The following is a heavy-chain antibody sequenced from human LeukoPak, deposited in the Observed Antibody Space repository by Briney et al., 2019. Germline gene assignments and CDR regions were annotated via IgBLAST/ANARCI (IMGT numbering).Heavy chain of an antibody. D-gene: IGHD2-2*01. J-gene: IGHJ6*04. CDR1: GFTFSDYY. CDR3: ARRQYQLLQSPYYYYGMDV. V-gene: IGHV3-11*06. Sequence: PGGSLRLSCAASGFTFSDYYMSWIRQAPGKGLEWVSYISSSSSYTNYADSVKGRFTISRDNAKNSLYLQMNSLRAEDTAVYYCARRQYQLLQSPYYYYGMDVWGKGTTVTVSS. CDR2: ISSSSSYT.